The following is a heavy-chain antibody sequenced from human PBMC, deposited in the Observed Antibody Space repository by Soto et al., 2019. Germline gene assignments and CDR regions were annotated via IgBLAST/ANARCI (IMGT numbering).Heavy chain of an antibody. CDR1: RYTFTNYA. CDR3: ARHPERIAEIGWFDP. V-gene: IGHV1-3*01. Sequence: ASVKVSCKASRYTFTNYAMHWVRQAPGQRLEWMGWINAGNGNTKYSQEFQDRVTITRDTSATTAYMELSSLRSEDTAVYYCARHPERIAEIGWFDPWGQGTLVTVSS. CDR2: INAGNGNT. J-gene: IGHJ5*02. D-gene: IGHD6-13*01.